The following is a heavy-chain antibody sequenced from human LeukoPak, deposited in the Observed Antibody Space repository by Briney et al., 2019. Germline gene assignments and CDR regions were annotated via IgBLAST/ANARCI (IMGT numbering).Heavy chain of an antibody. CDR1: GFTFSSYA. V-gene: IGHV3-23*01. D-gene: IGHD2-2*01. CDR3: AKDVSYCSSTSCPRYFDL. Sequence: GGSLRLTCAASGFTFSSYAMSWVRQAPGKGLEWVSAISGSGGSTYYADSVKGRFTISRDNSKNTLYLQMNSLRAEDTAVYYCAKDVSYCSSTSCPRYFDLWGRGTLVTVSP. J-gene: IGHJ2*01. CDR2: ISGSGGST.